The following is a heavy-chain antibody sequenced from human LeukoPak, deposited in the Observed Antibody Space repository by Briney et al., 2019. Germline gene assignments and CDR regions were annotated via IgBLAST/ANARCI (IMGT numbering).Heavy chain of an antibody. J-gene: IGHJ4*02. CDR2: IYYSGST. D-gene: IGHD2-15*01. CDR3: ARDKGYCSGGSCYMGGLDY. V-gene: IGHV4-59*01. Sequence: SETLSLTCTVSGGSLSSYYWSWIRQPPGKGLEWIGYIYYSGSTNYNPSLKSRVTISVDTSKNQFSLKLSSVTAADTAVYYCARDKGYCSGGSCYMGGLDYWGQGTLVTVSS. CDR1: GGSLSSYY.